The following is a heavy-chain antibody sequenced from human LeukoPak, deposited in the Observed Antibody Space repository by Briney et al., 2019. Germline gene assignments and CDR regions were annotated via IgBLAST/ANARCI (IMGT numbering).Heavy chain of an antibody. CDR1: GGSISSYY. Sequence: SKTLSLTCTVSGGSISSYYWSWIRQPPGKGLEWIGYIYYSGSTNYNPSLKSRVTISVDTSKNQFSLKLSSVTAADTAVYYCASLLAGYCSGGSCEKENYYYYMDVWGKGTTVTVSS. D-gene: IGHD2-15*01. V-gene: IGHV4-59*01. J-gene: IGHJ6*03. CDR2: IYYSGST. CDR3: ASLLAGYCSGGSCEKENYYYYMDV.